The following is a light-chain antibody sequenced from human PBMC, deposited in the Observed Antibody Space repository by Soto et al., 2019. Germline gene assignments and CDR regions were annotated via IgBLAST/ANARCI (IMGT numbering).Light chain of an antibody. J-gene: IGLJ2*01. CDR2: EVS. CDR3: SSYTSSSTLV. CDR1: SGDIGSYNR. Sequence: QSALTQPASVSGSPGQSITISCTGTSGDIGSYNRVSWYQQHPAKAPKLIIYEVSNRPSGVSNRFSGSKSGNTASLTISGLQAEDEAHYYCSSYTSSSTLVFGGGTKLTVL. V-gene: IGLV2-14*01.